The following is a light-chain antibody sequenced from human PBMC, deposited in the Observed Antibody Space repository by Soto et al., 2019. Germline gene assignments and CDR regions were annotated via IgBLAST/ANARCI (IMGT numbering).Light chain of an antibody. CDR2: GAS. CDR1: QSVSSSY. Sequence: EIVLTPSPATLSLSPVERATLSCRASQSVSSSYLAWYQQKPGQAPRLLIYGASSRATGIPDRFSGSGSGTDFTLTISRLEPEDFAVYYCQQYGSSSWTFGQGTKVDIK. CDR3: QQYGSSSWT. V-gene: IGKV3-20*01. J-gene: IGKJ1*01.